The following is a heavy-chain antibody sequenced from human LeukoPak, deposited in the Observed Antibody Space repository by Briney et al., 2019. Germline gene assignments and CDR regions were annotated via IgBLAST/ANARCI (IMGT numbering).Heavy chain of an antibody. CDR3: ARVYYSNSYDYWYFDL. Sequence: SETLSLTCTVSGGSISSSSYYWGWIRQPPGKGLEWIGNIYYSGSTYYNPSLKSRVTISVDTSKNQFSLKLSSVTAADTAVYYCARVYYSNSYDYWYFDLWGRGTLVTVSS. V-gene: IGHV4-39*07. J-gene: IGHJ2*01. D-gene: IGHD6-13*01. CDR1: GGSISSSSYY. CDR2: IYYSGST.